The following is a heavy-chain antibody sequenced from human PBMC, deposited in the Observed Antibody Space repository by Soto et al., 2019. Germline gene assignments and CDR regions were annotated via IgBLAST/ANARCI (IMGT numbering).Heavy chain of an antibody. V-gene: IGHV3-23*01. J-gene: IGHJ4*02. D-gene: IGHD6-13*01. Sequence: LRLSCAASGFTFSNYAMSWVRQAPGKGLEWVSSIGGSGGITYYTDSVKGRFTISRDNSKNTLYLQMNSLRAEDTAVYYCAKLIVAGGTGYWGQGTLVTVSS. CDR2: IGGSGGIT. CDR3: AKLIVAGGTGY. CDR1: GFTFSNYA.